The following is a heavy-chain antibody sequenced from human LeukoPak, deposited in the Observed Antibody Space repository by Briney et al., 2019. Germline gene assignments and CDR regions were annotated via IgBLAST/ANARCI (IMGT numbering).Heavy chain of an antibody. CDR1: GYSFISYW. D-gene: IGHD3-10*01. CDR2: IYPGDSDT. V-gene: IGHV5-51*01. Sequence: GESLKISCKGSGYSFISYWIGWVRQMPGKGLEWMGSIYPGDSDTRYSPPFQGQVTISADKSISTAYLQWSSLKASDTAMFYCARGDGLGNHLDYFDTWGQGTLVTVSS. CDR3: ARGDGLGNHLDYFDT. J-gene: IGHJ5*02.